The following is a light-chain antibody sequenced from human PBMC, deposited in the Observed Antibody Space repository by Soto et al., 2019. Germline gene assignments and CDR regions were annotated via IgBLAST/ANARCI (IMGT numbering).Light chain of an antibody. CDR2: EVS. CDR1: INDIGSYHY. Sequence: QSVLTQPASVSGSPGQSITISCTGTINDIGSYHYVAWYQHHPGKAPKLIIYEVSNRPSGVSNRFSGSKSGNTASLTISGLQAEDEADYYCTSYTTTSTLVVFGGGTKVTVL. J-gene: IGLJ2*01. V-gene: IGLV2-14*01. CDR3: TSYTTTSTLVV.